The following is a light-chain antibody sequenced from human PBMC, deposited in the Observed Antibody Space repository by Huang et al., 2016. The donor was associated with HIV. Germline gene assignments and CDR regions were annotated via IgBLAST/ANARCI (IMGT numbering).Light chain of an antibody. Sequence: EIVLTQSPGTQSLSPGERATLSCRASQSISSSFLAWYQQKPGQAPRLLIYGASNRATGIPDRFSGSGSGTDFTLTISRLEAEDFAVYYCHQYGTAPRTFGQGDQAGDQT. CDR2: GAS. J-gene: IGKJ2*01. CDR3: HQYGTAPRT. V-gene: IGKV3-20*01. CDR1: QSISSSF.